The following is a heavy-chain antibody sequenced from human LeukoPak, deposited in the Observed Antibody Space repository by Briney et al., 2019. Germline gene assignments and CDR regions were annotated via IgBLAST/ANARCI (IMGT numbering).Heavy chain of an antibody. CDR2: ISGSGGST. V-gene: IGHV3-23*01. J-gene: IGHJ3*02. Sequence: GGSLRLSCAASGFTFSSYGMSWVRQAPGKGLEWVSAISGSGGSTYYADSVKGRFTISRDNVKNSLYLQMNSLRAEDTAVYYCARPSRDAFDIWGQGTMVTVSS. CDR3: ARPSRDAFDI. CDR1: GFTFSSYG.